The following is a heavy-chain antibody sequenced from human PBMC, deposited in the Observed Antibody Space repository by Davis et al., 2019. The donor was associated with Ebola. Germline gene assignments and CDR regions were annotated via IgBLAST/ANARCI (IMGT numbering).Heavy chain of an antibody. J-gene: IGHJ4*02. CDR3: APIPHPSGDSNY. V-gene: IGHV1-58*01. Sequence: SVKVSCKASGFTFTSSAVQWVRQARGQRLEWIGWIVVGSGNINYAQKFQERVTITRDMSTSTAYMELSSLRSEDTAVYYCAPIPHPSGDSNYWGQGTLVTVSS. CDR1: GFTFTSSA. D-gene: IGHD1-26*01. CDR2: IVVGSGNI.